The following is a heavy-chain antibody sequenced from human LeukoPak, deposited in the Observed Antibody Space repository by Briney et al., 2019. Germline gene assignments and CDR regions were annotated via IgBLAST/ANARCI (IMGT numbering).Heavy chain of an antibody. CDR1: GFTFSSYA. Sequence: GRSLRLSCAASGFTFSSYAMHWVRQAPGKGLEWVAVISYDGSNKYYADSVKGRFTISRDNSKNTLYLQMNSLRAEDTAVYYCARDRGTWIQLWEDSFYFDYWGQGTLVIVSS. V-gene: IGHV3-30*04. CDR3: ARDRGTWIQLWEDSFYFDY. J-gene: IGHJ4*02. CDR2: ISYDGSNK. D-gene: IGHD5-18*01.